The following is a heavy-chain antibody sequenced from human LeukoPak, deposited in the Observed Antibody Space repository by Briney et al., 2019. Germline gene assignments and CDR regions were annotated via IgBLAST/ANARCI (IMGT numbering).Heavy chain of an antibody. CDR1: GGSISSYY. CDR3: ARAGGLEMSTIYPHYYYYYMDV. D-gene: IGHD5-24*01. Sequence: PSETMSLTCTVAGGSISSYYWSWIRQPPGKGLEWIGYVYYSGSTYYNPSLKSRVTMSVDTSKNQFSLRVSPVTAADTAVYYCARAGGLEMSTIYPHYYYYYMDVWGKGTTVTVSS. CDR2: VYYSGST. J-gene: IGHJ6*03. V-gene: IGHV4-59*01.